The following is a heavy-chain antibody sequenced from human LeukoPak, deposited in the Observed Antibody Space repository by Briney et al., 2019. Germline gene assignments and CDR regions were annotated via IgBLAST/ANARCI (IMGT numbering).Heavy chain of an antibody. CDR1: LYTFPSYV. J-gene: IGHJ4*02. CDR2: INAYNGNT. D-gene: IGHD4-17*01. V-gene: IGHV1-18*01. Sequence: VAVKVSCKASLYTFPSYVISWVRPAPGQGGAWMGWINAYNGNTNYAQKLQGRVTMTTDTSTSTAYMELRSLRSDDTAVYYCARGDYGDYVKLYFDYWGQGTLVTVSS. CDR3: ARGDYGDYVKLYFDY.